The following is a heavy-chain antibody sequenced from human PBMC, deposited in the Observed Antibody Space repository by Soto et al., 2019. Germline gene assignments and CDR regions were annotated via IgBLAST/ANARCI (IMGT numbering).Heavy chain of an antibody. CDR2: IYPGDSDT. J-gene: IGHJ2*01. V-gene: IGHV5-51*01. Sequence: PGESLKISCKGSGYSFTSYWIGWVRQMPGKGLEWMGIIYPGDSDTRYSPSFQGQVTISADKSISTAYLQWSSLKASDTAMYYCARRCIAAAGKQGWYFDLWGRGTLVTVSS. D-gene: IGHD6-13*01. CDR3: ARRCIAAAGKQGWYFDL. CDR1: GYSFTSYW.